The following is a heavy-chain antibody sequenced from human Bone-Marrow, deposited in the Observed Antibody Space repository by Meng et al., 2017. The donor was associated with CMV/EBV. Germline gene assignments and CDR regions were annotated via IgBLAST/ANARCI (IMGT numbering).Heavy chain of an antibody. CDR1: GGSFSSYY. D-gene: IGHD3-10*01. CDR3: ARVGTGYYGSGSYLYYFDY. V-gene: IGHV4-34*01. Sequence: SQTLSLTCAVYGGSFSSYYWSRIRQPPGKGLEWIGEINHSGSTNYNPSLKSRVTISVDTSKNQFSLKLSSVTAADTAVYYCARVGTGYYGSGSYLYYFDYWGQGTLVTVAS. CDR2: INHSGST. J-gene: IGHJ4*02.